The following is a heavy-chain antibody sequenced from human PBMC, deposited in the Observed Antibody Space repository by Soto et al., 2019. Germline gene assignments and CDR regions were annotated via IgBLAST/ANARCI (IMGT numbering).Heavy chain of an antibody. D-gene: IGHD3-10*01. CDR2: VYYSGTT. CDR3: ARGQLVWYGDLIPYHRDMDV. Sequence: SETLSLTCTVSGGSIRNGDYYWGWIRQPPGKGLEWIGYVYYSGTTYSHPSLNSRVSISVDTSENQFSLRLTSVTAADTGLYYCARGQLVWYGDLIPYHRDMDVWGQVTTVTVS. CDR1: GGSIRNGDYY. J-gene: IGHJ6*02. V-gene: IGHV4-30-4*01.